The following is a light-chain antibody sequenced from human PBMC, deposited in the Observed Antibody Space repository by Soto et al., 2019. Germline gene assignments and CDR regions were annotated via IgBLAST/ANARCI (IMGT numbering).Light chain of an antibody. J-gene: IGKJ5*01. CDR3: MQALQTPIT. Sequence: DIVMTQSPLSLPVTPGEPASISCRSSQSLLHSNGYNYLDWYLQKPGQSPQLLVYLGSNRASGVPDRFSGIGSGTEFTLNISRVEAEDVGVYYCMQALQTPITFGQGTRLE. CDR1: QSLLHSNGYNY. CDR2: LGS. V-gene: IGKV2-28*01.